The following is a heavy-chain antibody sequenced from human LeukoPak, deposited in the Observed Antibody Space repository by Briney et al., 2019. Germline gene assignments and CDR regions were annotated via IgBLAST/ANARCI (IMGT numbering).Heavy chain of an antibody. CDR1: GYTLTELS. V-gene: IGHV1-24*01. Sequence: ASVKVSCKVSGYTLTELSMHWVRQAPGKGLEWKGGFDPEDGETIYAQKFQGRVTMTEDTSTDTAYMELSSLRSEDTAVYYCAGIVAGTNWFDPWGQGTLVTVSS. D-gene: IGHD3-22*01. J-gene: IGHJ5*02. CDR3: AGIVAGTNWFDP. CDR2: FDPEDGET.